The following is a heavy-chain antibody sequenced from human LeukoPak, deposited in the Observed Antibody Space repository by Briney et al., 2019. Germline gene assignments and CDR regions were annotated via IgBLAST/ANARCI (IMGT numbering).Heavy chain of an antibody. V-gene: IGHV4-34*01. J-gene: IGHJ4*02. D-gene: IGHD3-22*01. CDR1: GGSFSGYY. CDR3: ARRPRGYYDSSGYYYTPPYYFDY. CDR2: INHSGST. Sequence: SETLSLTCAVYGGSFSGYYWSWIRQPPGKGLEWIGEINHSGSTNYNPSLKSRVTISVDTSKNQFSLKLSSVTAADTAVYYCARRPRGYYDSSGYYYTPPYYFDYWGQGTLVTVSS.